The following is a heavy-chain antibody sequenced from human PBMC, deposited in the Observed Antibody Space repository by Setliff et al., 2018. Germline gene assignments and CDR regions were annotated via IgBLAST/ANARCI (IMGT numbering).Heavy chain of an antibody. J-gene: IGHJ5*02. CDR1: GYTFTGYY. CDR2: INPHSGGT. Sequence: ASVKVSCKASGYTFTGYYMHWVRQAPGQGLEWMGWINPHSGGTNFPQTFQGRVTMTRDTSINTAYMELSTLTPDDTAVYFCARATRDSGGWYYEYNWFDPWGQGTLVTVSS. V-gene: IGHV1-2*02. D-gene: IGHD6-19*01. CDR3: ARATRDSGGWYYEYNWFDP.